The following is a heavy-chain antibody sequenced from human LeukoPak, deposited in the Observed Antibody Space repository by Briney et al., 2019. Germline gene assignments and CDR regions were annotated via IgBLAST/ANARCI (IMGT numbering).Heavy chain of an antibody. D-gene: IGHD2-15*01. V-gene: IGHV3-64D*09. J-gene: IGHJ6*02. CDR3: VRGYSFGPYGMDV. Sequence: GGSLRLSWSASGFPLSRYAMHWVRQAPGKGLEYVSAISDSGGSTYYADSVKGRFTISRDNSKNTLYLQMSSLRAEDTAVYFCVRGYSFGPYGMDVWGQGTTVTVSS. CDR1: GFPLSRYA. CDR2: ISDSGGST.